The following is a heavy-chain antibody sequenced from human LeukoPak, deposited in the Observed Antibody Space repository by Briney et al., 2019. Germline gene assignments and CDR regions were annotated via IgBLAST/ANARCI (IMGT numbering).Heavy chain of an antibody. D-gene: IGHD2-2*01. V-gene: IGHV1-69*02. CDR1: GGTFSSYT. Sequence: SVKVSCKASGGTFSSYTISWVRQAPGQGLEWMGRIIPILGIANYAQKFQGRVTITADRSTSTAYMELRSLRSDDTAVYYCARVQQHPDFNYWGQGTLVTVSS. CDR2: IIPILGIA. CDR3: ARVQQHPDFNY. J-gene: IGHJ4*02.